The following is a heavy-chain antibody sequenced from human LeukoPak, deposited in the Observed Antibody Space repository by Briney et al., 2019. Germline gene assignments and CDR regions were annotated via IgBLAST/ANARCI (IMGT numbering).Heavy chain of an antibody. CDR2: ISGSGGST. D-gene: IGHD6-13*01. CDR1: GFTFSSYA. J-gene: IGHJ4*02. Sequence: GGSLRLSCAASGFTFSSYAMSWVRQAPGKGLEWVSAISGSGGSTYYADSVKGRFTISRDNSKNTLYLQMNSLRAEDTAVYYCAKVRSRIAAAGTSVYYFDYWGQGSMAAVSS. CDR3: AKVRSRIAAAGTSVYYFDY. V-gene: IGHV3-23*01.